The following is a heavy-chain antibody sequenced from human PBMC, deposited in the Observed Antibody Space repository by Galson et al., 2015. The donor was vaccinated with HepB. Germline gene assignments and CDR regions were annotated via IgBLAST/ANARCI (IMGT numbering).Heavy chain of an antibody. J-gene: IGHJ3*02. CDR3: ARGGDILTGVDAFDI. D-gene: IGHD3-9*01. CDR2: INPSGGST. V-gene: IGHV1-46*04. Sequence: SVKVSCKASGYTFTSYHMHWVRQAPGQGLEWMGIINPSGGSTSYAQKLQGRVTMTRDTSTSTVYMELSSLRSEDTAVYYCARGGDILTGVDAFDIWGQGTMVTVSS. CDR1: GYTFTSYH.